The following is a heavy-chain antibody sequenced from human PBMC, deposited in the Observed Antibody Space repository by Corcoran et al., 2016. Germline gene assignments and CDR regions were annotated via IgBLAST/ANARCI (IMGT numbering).Heavy chain of an antibody. CDR2: ISYDGSNK. Sequence: QVQLVESGGGVVQPGRSLRLSCAASGFTFSSYGMHRVRQAPGKGREWVAVISYDGSNKYYADSVKGRFTISRDNSKNTLYLQMNSLRAEDTAGYYCAKSKLHYYDSSGYYYDDYWGQGTLVTVSS. J-gene: IGHJ4*02. D-gene: IGHD3-22*01. CDR1: GFTFSSYG. V-gene: IGHV3-30*18. CDR3: AKSKLHYYDSSGYYYDDY.